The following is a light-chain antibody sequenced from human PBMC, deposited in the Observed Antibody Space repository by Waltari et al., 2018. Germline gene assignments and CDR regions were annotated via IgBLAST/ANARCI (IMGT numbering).Light chain of an antibody. CDR3: QSFDTSLGGSV. CDR1: SSNFGAGYD. Sequence: QSVLTHPPSVSGAPGQRVTIPCTGNSSNFGAGYDVHWYQHLPGRAPKLLIKENRKRPSGVPDRFSGSKSGTSASLAITGLQAEDEAHYYCQSFDTSLGGSVFGTGTKVSVL. CDR2: ENR. V-gene: IGLV1-40*01. J-gene: IGLJ1*01.